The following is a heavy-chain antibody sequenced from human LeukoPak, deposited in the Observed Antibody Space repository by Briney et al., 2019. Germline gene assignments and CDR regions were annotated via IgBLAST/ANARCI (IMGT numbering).Heavy chain of an antibody. J-gene: IGHJ4*02. Sequence: GASLKISCKGSGSSFTSYWIGWVRRMPGKGLGWMAIIYPGDSDARYSPSFQGLVTISADKSISTAYLQWRSLKASDTAMYYCAIDYGDYGAYWGQGTLVTVSS. V-gene: IGHV5-51*01. CDR2: IYPGDSDA. CDR1: GSSFTSYW. D-gene: IGHD4-17*01. CDR3: AIDYGDYGAY.